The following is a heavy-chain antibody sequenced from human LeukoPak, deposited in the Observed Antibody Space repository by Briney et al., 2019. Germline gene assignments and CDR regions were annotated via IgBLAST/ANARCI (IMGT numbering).Heavy chain of an antibody. J-gene: IGHJ4*02. CDR2: IYYSGST. Sequence: PSETLSLTCTVSGGSTSSSSYYWGWIRQPPGKGLEWIGSIYYSGSTYYNPSLKSRVTISVDTSKNQFSLKLSSVTAADTAVYYCARHALPYYYDTYFDYWGQGTLVTVSS. D-gene: IGHD3-22*01. V-gene: IGHV4-39*01. CDR1: GGSTSSSSYY. CDR3: ARHALPYYYDTYFDY.